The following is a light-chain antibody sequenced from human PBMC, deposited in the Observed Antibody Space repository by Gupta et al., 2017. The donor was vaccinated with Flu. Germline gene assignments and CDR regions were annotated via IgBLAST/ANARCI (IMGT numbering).Light chain of an antibody. V-gene: IGLV3-25*02. J-gene: IGLJ2*01. Sequence: SYELPQPPSVSVSPGQTARITCSGDELPKQYAYWYQQKPGQAPVLVISKDIERPSGIPERFSGSRSGTTVTLTISGVQAEDEADYYCQSADSSGTYVIFGGGTKLTVL. CDR1: ELPKQY. CDR2: KDI. CDR3: QSADSSGTYVI.